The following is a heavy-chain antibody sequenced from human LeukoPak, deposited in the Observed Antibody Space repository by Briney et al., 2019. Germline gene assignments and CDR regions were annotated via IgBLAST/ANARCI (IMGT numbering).Heavy chain of an antibody. CDR1: GFTFSSYA. V-gene: IGHV3-30-3*01. J-gene: IGHJ4*02. D-gene: IGHD5-24*01. CDR2: ISYDGTKT. Sequence: QPGRYLRLSCAASGFTFSSYAMHWVRQAPGKGLDGVAIISYDGTKTHHADSVKGRFTISRDNSKNTLYLQMNSLRPEDTALYYCARDRQRWLPQLIEYWGLGTLVTVSS. CDR3: ARDRQRWLPQLIEY.